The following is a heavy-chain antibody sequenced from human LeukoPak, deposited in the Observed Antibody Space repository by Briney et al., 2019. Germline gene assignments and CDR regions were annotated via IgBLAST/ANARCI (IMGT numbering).Heavy chain of an antibody. D-gene: IGHD1-26*01. J-gene: IGHJ4*02. V-gene: IGHV3-74*01. CDR2: INTDGSNT. CDR1: GFPVSSNY. Sequence: GGSLRLSCAASGFPVSSNYMSWVRQAPGKGLVWVSRINTDGSNTIYADSVKGRFTISRDNAKNTLYLQMNSLRAEDTAVYYCARDQSIAGPTTADYWGQGTLVTVSS. CDR3: ARDQSIAGPTTADY.